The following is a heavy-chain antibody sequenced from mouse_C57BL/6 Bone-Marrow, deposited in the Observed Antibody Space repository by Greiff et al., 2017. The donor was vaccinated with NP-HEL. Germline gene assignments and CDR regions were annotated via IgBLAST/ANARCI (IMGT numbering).Heavy chain of an antibody. D-gene: IGHD2-4*01. CDR1: GFNIKDDY. CDR2: IDPENGDT. V-gene: IGHV14-4*01. CDR3: NYDYDPFAY. Sequence: EVQLQQSGAELARPGASVKLSCTASGFNIKDDYMHWVKQRPEQGLEWIGWIDPENGDTEYASKFQGKATITADTSSNTAYLQLSSLTSEDTAVYYCNYDYDPFAYWGQGTLVTVSA. J-gene: IGHJ3*01.